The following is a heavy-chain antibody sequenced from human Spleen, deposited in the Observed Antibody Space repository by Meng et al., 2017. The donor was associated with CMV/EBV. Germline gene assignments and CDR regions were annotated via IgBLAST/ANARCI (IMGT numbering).Heavy chain of an antibody. CDR1: GHHFPGYW. J-gene: IGHJ4*02. CDR3: ARMEVGATEGAFDF. Sequence: AYGHHFPGYWLGWVRQRPGKGLAWMGIIYPGDSDTRFSPSFSGQVAISADKSNSTAYLQWNSLRAWDTAIYYCARMEVGATEGAFDFWGQGALVTVSS. V-gene: IGHV5-51*01. D-gene: IGHD1-26*01. CDR2: IYPGDSDT.